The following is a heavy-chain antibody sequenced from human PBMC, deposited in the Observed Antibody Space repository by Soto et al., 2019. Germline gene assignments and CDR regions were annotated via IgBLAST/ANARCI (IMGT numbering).Heavy chain of an antibody. D-gene: IGHD3-3*01. CDR1: GYTNTGSY. V-gene: IGHV1-2*04. CDR2: INANSGGT. CDR3: ATCITIFGVVIFGDYSYGMDI. Sequence: GASVKASCNASGYTNTGSYMHCVRQAPGQGVKRMGWINANSGGTNYAQKIKGWVTMTRDTSISTAYKELSRLRSDDTAVYYCATCITIFGVVIFGDYSYGMDIWGQGTTVTVSS. J-gene: IGHJ6*02.